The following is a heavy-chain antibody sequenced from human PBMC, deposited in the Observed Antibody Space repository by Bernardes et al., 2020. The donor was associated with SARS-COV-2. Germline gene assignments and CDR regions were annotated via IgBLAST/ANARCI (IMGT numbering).Heavy chain of an antibody. CDR1: GGSFSGYY. V-gene: IGHV4-34*01. CDR3: ARGEEFALSGWYAVGLDY. D-gene: IGHD6-19*01. Sequence: SETLSLTCAVYGGSFSGYYWSWIRQPPGKGLEWIGKINHSGSTSYNPSLKSRVTISVDASKNQFSLKVNSVTAADTAVYYCARGEEFALSGWYAVGLDYWGQGTPVTVSS. CDR2: INHSGST. J-gene: IGHJ4*02.